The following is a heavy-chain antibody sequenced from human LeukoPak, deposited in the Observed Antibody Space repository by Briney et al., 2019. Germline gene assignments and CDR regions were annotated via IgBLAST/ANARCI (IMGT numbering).Heavy chain of an antibody. Sequence: SETLSLTCTVSGDSISSSSYYWGWTRLHPGNGLEWIGSIYYSGSTYYNPSLRSRVTISVDTSKNQFSLKLSSVTAADTAVYYCARHGMVVAANYWGQGTLVTVSS. CDR1: GDSISSSSYY. D-gene: IGHD2-15*01. J-gene: IGHJ4*02. CDR3: ARHGMVVAANY. V-gene: IGHV4-39*01. CDR2: IYYSGST.